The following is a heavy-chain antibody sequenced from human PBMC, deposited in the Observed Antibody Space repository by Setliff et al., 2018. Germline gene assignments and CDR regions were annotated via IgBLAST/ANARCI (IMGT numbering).Heavy chain of an antibody. Sequence: SGPTLVNPTQTLTLTCTFSGFSLSTSGMCVSWIRQPPGKALEWLARIDWDDDKYYSTSLKTRLTISKDTSKNQGVLTMTNMDPVDTATYYCARIYCSGGSCYLDYWGQGTLVTVSS. CDR2: IDWDDDK. CDR3: ARIYCSGGSCYLDY. J-gene: IGHJ4*02. CDR1: GFSLSTSGMC. D-gene: IGHD2-15*01. V-gene: IGHV2-70*11.